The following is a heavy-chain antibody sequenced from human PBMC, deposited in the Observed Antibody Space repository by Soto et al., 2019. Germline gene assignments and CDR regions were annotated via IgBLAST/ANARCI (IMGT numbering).Heavy chain of an antibody. CDR3: ARGGTRDAFDI. Sequence: QVQLVESGGGVVQPGRSLRLSCAASGFTFSSYAMHWVRQAPGKGLEWVAVISYDGSNKYYADSVKGRFTISSDNSKNTLYLQMNSLRAEDTAVYYCARGGTRDAFDIWGQGTMVTVSS. CDR2: ISYDGSNK. V-gene: IGHV3-30-3*01. J-gene: IGHJ3*02. D-gene: IGHD3-16*01. CDR1: GFTFSSYA.